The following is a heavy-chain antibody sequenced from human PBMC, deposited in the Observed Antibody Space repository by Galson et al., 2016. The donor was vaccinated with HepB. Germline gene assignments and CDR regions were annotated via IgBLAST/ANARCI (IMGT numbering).Heavy chain of an antibody. J-gene: IGHJ4*02. CDR2: IDWDDGK. V-gene: IGHV2-70*01. CDR1: GFSLSTSGMS. D-gene: IGHD1-7*01. Sequence: PALVKPTQTLTLTCTFSGFSLSTSGMSVTWIRQPPGKALEWLALIDWDDGKYYSTSLKTRLTISEDTSKNQVVLTMTNMDPVDTATYYCARISYASRNYGYYFDYWGQGTLVTVSS. CDR3: ARISYASRNYGYYFDY.